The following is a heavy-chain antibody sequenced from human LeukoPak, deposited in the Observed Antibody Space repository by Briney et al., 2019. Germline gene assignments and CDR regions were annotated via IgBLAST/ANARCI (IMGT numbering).Heavy chain of an antibody. Sequence: PGGSMRLSCAASGFTFSGSAMHWFRQASGKGLDWVGRFSNKANSYATAYAASVKGRFTISRDDSKNTAYLQMNSLKTEDTAVYYCTRADDFWSGYYNPYYFDYWGQGTLVTVSS. CDR3: TRADDFWSGYYNPYYFDY. D-gene: IGHD3-3*01. CDR2: FSNKANSYAT. CDR1: GFTFSGSA. J-gene: IGHJ4*02. V-gene: IGHV3-73*01.